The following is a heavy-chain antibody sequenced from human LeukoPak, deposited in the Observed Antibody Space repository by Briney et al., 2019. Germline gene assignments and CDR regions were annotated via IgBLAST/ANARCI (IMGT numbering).Heavy chain of an antibody. J-gene: IGHJ5*02. CDR3: ARRDGYCSSSSCYFARFDP. V-gene: IGHV4-59*08. Sequence: PSETLSLTCIVSGGSINSYYWSWIRQPPGKGLEWIGDIYYSGRTNYNPSLKSRVTVSVDTSKNQFSLKLSSVTAADTAVYHCARRDGYCSSSSCYFARFDPWGQGTLVTVSS. CDR2: IYYSGRT. D-gene: IGHD2-2*01. CDR1: GGSINSYY.